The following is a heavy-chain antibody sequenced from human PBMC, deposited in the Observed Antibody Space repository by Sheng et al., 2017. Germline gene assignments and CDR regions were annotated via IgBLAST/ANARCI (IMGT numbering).Heavy chain of an antibody. CDR3: ARGRTVFSSTSPYYYYMDV. CDR2: IYSGGST. J-gene: IGHJ6*03. CDR1: GFTVSSNY. V-gene: IGHV3-53*02. Sequence: EVQLVETGGGLIQPGGSLRLSCAASGFTVSSNYMSWVRQAPGKGLEWVSVIYSGGSTYYADSVKGRFTISRDNSKNTLYLQMNSLRAEDTAVYYCARGRTVFSSTSPYYYYMDVWGKGTTVTVSS. D-gene: IGHD2-2*01.